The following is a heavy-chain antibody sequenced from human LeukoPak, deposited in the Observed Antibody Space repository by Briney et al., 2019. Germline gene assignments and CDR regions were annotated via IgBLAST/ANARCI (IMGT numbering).Heavy chain of an antibody. Sequence: TGGSLRLSCAASGFTFSSYAMSWVRQAPGKGLEWVSAISGSGGSTYYTDSVKGRFTISRDNAKNSLYLQMNSLRAEDTAVYYCAREEDFDYWGQGTLVTVSS. CDR3: AREEDFDY. V-gene: IGHV3-23*01. CDR2: ISGSGGST. CDR1: GFTFSSYA. J-gene: IGHJ4*02.